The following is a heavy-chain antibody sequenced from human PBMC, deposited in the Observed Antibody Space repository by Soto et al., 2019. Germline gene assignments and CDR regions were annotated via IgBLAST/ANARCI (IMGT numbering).Heavy chain of an antibody. Sequence: SETLSLTCNVSGGSISNYYWTWIRQSPEKGLEWIGYMYYNGNINYNPSLKSRVTISIDTSKNQFSLTLKSVTAADTAVYYCASGGNWFDPWGQGVLVTVS. CDR2: MYYNGNI. V-gene: IGHV4-59*01. D-gene: IGHD3-16*01. CDR1: GGSISNYY. CDR3: ASGGNWFDP. J-gene: IGHJ5*02.